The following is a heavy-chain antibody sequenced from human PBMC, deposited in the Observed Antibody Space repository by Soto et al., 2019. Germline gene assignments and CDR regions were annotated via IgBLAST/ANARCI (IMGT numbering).Heavy chain of an antibody. D-gene: IGHD1-26*01. V-gene: IGHV3-30-3*01. CDR2: ISYDGSNK. Sequence: QVQLVESGGGVVQPGRSLRLSCAASGFTFSSYAMHWVRQAPGKGLEWVAVISYDGSNKYYADSVKGRFTISRDNSKNTLYLQMNSLRAEDTAVYYCARARGAYSGSYGFDYWGQGTLVTVSS. J-gene: IGHJ4*02. CDR3: ARARGAYSGSYGFDY. CDR1: GFTFSSYA.